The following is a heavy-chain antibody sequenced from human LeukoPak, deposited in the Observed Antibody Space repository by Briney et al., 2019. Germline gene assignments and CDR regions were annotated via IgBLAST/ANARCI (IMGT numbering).Heavy chain of an antibody. J-gene: IGHJ5*02. V-gene: IGHV3-73*01. CDR2: IDKKDNFYAT. D-gene: IGHD1-26*01. CDR1: GFTFSGSA. CDR3: TRDSGTYNWLDP. Sequence: PGGSLRLSCAASGFTFSGSAIHWVRQSSGKGLEWVGHIDKKDNFYATTSAASVTGRFTISRDDPKNTAYLQMNSLKTEDTALYYCTRDSGTYNWLDPWGQGTLVTVSS.